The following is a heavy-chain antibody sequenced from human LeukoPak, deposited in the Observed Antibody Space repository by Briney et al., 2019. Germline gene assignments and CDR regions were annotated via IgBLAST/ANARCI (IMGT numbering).Heavy chain of an antibody. Sequence: GGSLRLSCAASGFTFSSYWMSWLRQAPGKGLEWVANITQDGSEKYYVDSVKGRFTISRDNAKNSLYLQMNSLRAEDTAVYYCARDKWYYDILTAYPLDYWGQGTLVTVSS. J-gene: IGHJ4*02. D-gene: IGHD3-9*01. CDR2: ITQDGSEK. CDR1: GFTFSSYW. V-gene: IGHV3-7*01. CDR3: ARDKWYYDILTAYPLDY.